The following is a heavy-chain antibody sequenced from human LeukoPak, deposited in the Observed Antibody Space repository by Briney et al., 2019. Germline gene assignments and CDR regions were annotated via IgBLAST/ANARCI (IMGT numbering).Heavy chain of an antibody. D-gene: IGHD6-13*01. CDR3: AKDYSSSIWGFDY. CDR1: GFTFSSYA. J-gene: IGHJ4*02. CDR2: ISYDGSNK. Sequence: GRSLRLSCAASGFTFSSYAMHWVRQAPGKGLEWVAVISYDGSNKYYADSVKGRFTISRDNSKNTLYLQMNSLRAEDTAVYYCAKDYSSSIWGFDYWGQGTQVTVSS. V-gene: IGHV3-30-3*01.